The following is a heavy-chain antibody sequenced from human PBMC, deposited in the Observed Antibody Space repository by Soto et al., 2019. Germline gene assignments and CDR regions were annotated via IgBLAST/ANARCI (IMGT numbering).Heavy chain of an antibody. V-gene: IGHV1-18*01. CDR1: GYTFTSYG. CDR2: ISAYNGNT. J-gene: IGHJ4*02. Sequence: QVQLVQSGAEVKKPGASVKVSCKASGYTFTSYGISWVRQAPGQGLEWMGWISAYNGNTNYAQKLQGRVTMTTDTSTSTAYMELRSLRSDDTAVYYCARDLLYDFWSGSRYYFDYWGQGTLVTVSS. D-gene: IGHD3-3*01. CDR3: ARDLLYDFWSGSRYYFDY.